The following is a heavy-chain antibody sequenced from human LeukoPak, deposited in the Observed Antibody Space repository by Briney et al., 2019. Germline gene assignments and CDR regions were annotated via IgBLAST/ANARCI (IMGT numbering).Heavy chain of an antibody. CDR2: IKQDGSEK. J-gene: IGHJ4*02. Sequence: GGSLRLSCAASGFSFSDYWMTWVRQAPGKGLEWVAHIKQDGSEKYYVDSIKGRFTISRDNAKNLVYLQVNSLRADDTAVYYCARGWNYAFRFDYWGQGTLVTVSS. CDR1: GFSFSDYW. CDR3: ARGWNYAFRFDY. V-gene: IGHV3-7*01. D-gene: IGHD3-3*01.